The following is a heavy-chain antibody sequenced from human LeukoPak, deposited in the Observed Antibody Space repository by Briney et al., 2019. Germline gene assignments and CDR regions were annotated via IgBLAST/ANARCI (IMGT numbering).Heavy chain of an antibody. V-gene: IGHV3-7*01. J-gene: IGHJ6*03. Sequence: GGSLRLSCAASGFTFSDHFMDWVRQAPGKGLEWVANIKQDGSEKYYVDSVKGRFTISRDNAKNSLYLQMNSLRAEDTAVYYCARDDEYSSSNYYYYYYMDVWGKGTTVTVSS. CDR3: ARDDEYSSSNYYYYYYMDV. CDR2: IKQDGSEK. D-gene: IGHD6-6*01. CDR1: GFTFSDHF.